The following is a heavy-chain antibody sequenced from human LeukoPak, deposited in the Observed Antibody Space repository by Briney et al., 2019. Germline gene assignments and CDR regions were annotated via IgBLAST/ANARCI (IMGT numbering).Heavy chain of an antibody. J-gene: IGHJ6*03. D-gene: IGHD1-26*01. Sequence: PGGSLRLSCAASGFTFSNFGMHWVRQAPGKGLEWVAFIRYDGSNKYYADSVNGRFTISRDNSKNTLYLQMNRLRGEDTAVYYCAKDGDTMSGTYYYDMDVWGKGTTVTIS. CDR1: GFTFSNFG. CDR3: AKDGDTMSGTYYYDMDV. CDR2: IRYDGSNK. V-gene: IGHV3-30*02.